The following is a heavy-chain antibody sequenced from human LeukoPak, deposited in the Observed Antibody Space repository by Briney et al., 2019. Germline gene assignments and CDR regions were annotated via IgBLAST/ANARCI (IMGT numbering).Heavy chain of an antibody. CDR3: VPLRPYGGNSDAFDI. D-gene: IGHD4-23*01. V-gene: IGHV3-48*03. CDR2: ISSSGSNI. Sequence: GGSLRLSCAASGFIFSSYEMNWVRQAPGKGLEWVSYISSSGSNIYYADSVKGRFTISRDNAENSLYLQMNSLRAEDTAVYYCVPLRPYGGNSDAFDIWGQGTMVTVSS. J-gene: IGHJ3*02. CDR1: GFIFSSYE.